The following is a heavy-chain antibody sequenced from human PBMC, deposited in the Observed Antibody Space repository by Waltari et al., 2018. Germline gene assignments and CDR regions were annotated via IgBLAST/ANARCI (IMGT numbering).Heavy chain of an antibody. CDR1: GYSISSGYY. CDR3: ARVGGIIVATPGGFDY. J-gene: IGHJ4*02. D-gene: IGHD5-12*01. V-gene: IGHV4-38-2*01. CDR2: IYHSGTT. Sequence: QVQLQESGPGLVKPSETLSLTCAVSGYSISSGYYWGWIRQPPGKGLEWIGSIYHSGTTSDNPSLKIRVTISVDTSKNQFSLKLSSVTAADTAVYYCARVGGIIVATPGGFDYWGQGTLVTVSS.